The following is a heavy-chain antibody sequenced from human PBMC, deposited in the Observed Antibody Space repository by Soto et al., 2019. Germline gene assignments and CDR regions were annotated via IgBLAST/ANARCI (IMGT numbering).Heavy chain of an antibody. CDR2: RSWNSGRI. J-gene: IGHJ4*02. D-gene: IGHD6-19*01. CDR3: VKDIHEQWLVSHFEY. CDR1: GFTFESYA. V-gene: IGHV3-9*01. Sequence: EVQLVESGGGSVQPGRSLRLSCVASGFTFESYAMHWVRQVPGKGLEWVSGRSWNSGRIGYEDSVKGRFTISRDNAQKSLYLEMNSLRVEDTAFYYCVKDIHEQWLVSHFEYWGQGALVTVSS.